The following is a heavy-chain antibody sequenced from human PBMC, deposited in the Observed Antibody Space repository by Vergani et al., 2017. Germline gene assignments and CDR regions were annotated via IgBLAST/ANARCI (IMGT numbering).Heavy chain of an antibody. CDR1: GGSVSSGSYY. CDR2: IYYSGST. J-gene: IGHJ4*02. V-gene: IGHV4-61*10. Sequence: QVQLQESGPGLVKPSETLSLTCTVSGGSVSSGSYYWSWIRQPAGKGLEWIGYIYYSGSTNYNPSLKSRVTISVDTSKNQFSLKLSSVTAADTAVYYCARDIYGKGYFDYWGQGTLVTVSS. D-gene: IGHD3-9*01. CDR3: ARDIYGKGYFDY.